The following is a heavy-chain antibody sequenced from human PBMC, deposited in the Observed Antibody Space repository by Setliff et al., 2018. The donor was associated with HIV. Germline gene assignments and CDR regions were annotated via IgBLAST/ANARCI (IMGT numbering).Heavy chain of an antibody. CDR2: VYYSGST. J-gene: IGHJ6*02. CDR1: GGSISSDDYY. CDR3: ARSSGSGSYCFRYGVDV. Sequence: SETLSLTCTVSGGSISSDDYYWNWIRQSPGKGLEWIGYVYYSGSTKYSPSLKSRVSISLDPSTKQVSLRLRSVTAADTAMYYCARSSGSGSYCFRYGVDVWGQGTTVTVSS. D-gene: IGHD3-10*01. V-gene: IGHV4-61*08.